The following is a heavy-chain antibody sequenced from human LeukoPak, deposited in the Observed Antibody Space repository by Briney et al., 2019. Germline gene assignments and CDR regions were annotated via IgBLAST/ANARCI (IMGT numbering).Heavy chain of an antibody. J-gene: IGHJ5*02. V-gene: IGHV3-7*01. D-gene: IGHD3-10*01. Sequence: PGGSLRLSCAASGFTFSNNWMSWVRQAPGKGLELVAHINQDGSEKYYVDSVKGRFTISRDNTKNSLYLQMNSLRAEDTAVYYCARSGSGSYSTQPWGQGTLVIVSS. CDR1: GFTFSNNW. CDR3: ARSGSGSYSTQP. CDR2: INQDGSEK.